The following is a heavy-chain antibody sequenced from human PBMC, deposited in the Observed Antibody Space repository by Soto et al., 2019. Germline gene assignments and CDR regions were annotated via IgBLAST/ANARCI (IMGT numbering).Heavy chain of an antibody. D-gene: IGHD3-16*01. CDR3: ARDGAYRAFDY. CDR1: GFTFSSYG. J-gene: IGHJ4*02. CDR2: IWYDGSNK. Sequence: GGSLRLSCAASGFTFSSYGMHWVRQAPGKGLEWVAVIWYDGSNKYYADSVKGRFTISRDNSKNTLYLQMNSLRAEDTAVYYCARDGAYRAFDYWGQGTLVTVSS. V-gene: IGHV3-33*01.